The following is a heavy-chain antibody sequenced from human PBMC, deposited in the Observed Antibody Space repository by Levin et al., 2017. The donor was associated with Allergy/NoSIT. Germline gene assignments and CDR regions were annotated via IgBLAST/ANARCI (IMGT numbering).Heavy chain of an antibody. CDR3: VRGLAGNWFDP. CDR1: GDSISSGGYS. CDR2: IYHAANT. D-gene: IGHD3-9*01. V-gene: IGHV4-30-2*01. J-gene: IGHJ5*02. Sequence: SETLSLTCTVSGDSISSGGYSWTWIRQPPGTGLEWIGYIYHAANTYYNPSLKSRVTMSVDGSQTQFSLRLSSVTAADTALYFCVRGLAGNWFDPWGPGTLVTVSS.